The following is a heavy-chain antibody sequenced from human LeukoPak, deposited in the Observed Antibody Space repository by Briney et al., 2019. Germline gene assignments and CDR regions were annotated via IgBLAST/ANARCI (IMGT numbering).Heavy chain of an antibody. Sequence: SVKVSCKTSGFTFSTSAVQWVRQARGQRLEWIGWIIVGSGATNYAQSLQGRFTITRDMSTSTAYMELSSLRSEDTAVYYCAAPVGATLNAFDIWGQGTMVTVSS. D-gene: IGHD1-26*01. CDR2: IIVGSGAT. CDR3: AAPVGATLNAFDI. J-gene: IGHJ3*02. CDR1: GFTFSTSA. V-gene: IGHV1-58*01.